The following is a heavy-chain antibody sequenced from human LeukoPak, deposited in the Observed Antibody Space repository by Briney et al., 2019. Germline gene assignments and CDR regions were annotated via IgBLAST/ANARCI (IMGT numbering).Heavy chain of an antibody. CDR1: GFTFSSYW. D-gene: IGHD3-10*01. CDR2: IKQDGSEK. CDR3: ARDGLSMVRGVIENY. V-gene: IGHV3-7*01. Sequence: GGSLRLSCAASGFTFSSYWMSWVRQTPGKGLEWVANIKQDGSEKYYVDSVKGRFTISRDNAKNSLYLQMNSLRAEDTAVYYCARDGLSMVRGVIENYWGQGTLVTVSS. J-gene: IGHJ4*02.